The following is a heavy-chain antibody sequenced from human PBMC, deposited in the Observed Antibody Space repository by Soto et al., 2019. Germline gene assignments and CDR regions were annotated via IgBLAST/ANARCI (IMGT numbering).Heavy chain of an antibody. CDR1: GFSVSTHV. J-gene: IGHJ4*02. D-gene: IGHD2-2*02. V-gene: IGHV3-33*01. CDR3: ARVPLFDTWYFDY. CDR2: LWYDGSRE. Sequence: QVQLVESGGGVVQPGRSLRLSCAASGFSVSTHVIHWVRQAPGKGLEWVAVLWYDGSREYYADSVKGRFTISRDSSKNTMYLQMNSLRAEDTAVYYCARVPLFDTWYFDYWGQGTLAIVSS.